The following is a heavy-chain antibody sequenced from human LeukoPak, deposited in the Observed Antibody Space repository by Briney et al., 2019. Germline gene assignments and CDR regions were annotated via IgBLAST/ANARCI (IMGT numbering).Heavy chain of an antibody. D-gene: IGHD1-14*01. CDR3: ARAWGTDSAFDI. J-gene: IGHJ3*02. CDR2: IYRSGST. Sequence: PSEALSLTCTVSGGSISNYYWSWIRQPPGKGLEWIGYIYRSGSTNYNPSLKSRVAISVDTSKNQFSLNLKSVAAADTAVYYCARAWGTDSAFDIWGQGTMVTVSS. CDR1: GGSISNYY. V-gene: IGHV4-59*01.